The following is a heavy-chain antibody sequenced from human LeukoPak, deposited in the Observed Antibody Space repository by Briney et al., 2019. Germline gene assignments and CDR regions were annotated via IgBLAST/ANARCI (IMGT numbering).Heavy chain of an antibody. V-gene: IGHV1-69*04. CDR3: AREKGASNWNDGGVFDP. Sequence: GASVKVSCKASGGTFSSYAISWVRQAPGQGLEWMGRIIPILGIANYAQKFQGRVTITAGKSTSTAYMELSSLRSEDTAVYYCAREKGASNWNDGGVFDPWGQGTLVTVSS. D-gene: IGHD1-20*01. CDR1: GGTFSSYA. J-gene: IGHJ5*02. CDR2: IIPILGIA.